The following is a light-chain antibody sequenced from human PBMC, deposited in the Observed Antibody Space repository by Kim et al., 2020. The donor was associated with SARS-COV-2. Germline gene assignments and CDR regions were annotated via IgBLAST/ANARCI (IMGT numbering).Light chain of an antibody. CDR1: SLRSYY. J-gene: IGLJ2*01. V-gene: IGLV3-19*01. CDR2: GKN. CDR3: NSRGSNDNVL. Sequence: SSELTQDPAVSVALGQTVRITCQGDSLRSYYATWYQQKPGQAPIVVIYGKNNRPSGIPDRYSGSSSGDTASLTITGTRAGDVAGYYCNSRGSNDNVLFGGGAQLTV.